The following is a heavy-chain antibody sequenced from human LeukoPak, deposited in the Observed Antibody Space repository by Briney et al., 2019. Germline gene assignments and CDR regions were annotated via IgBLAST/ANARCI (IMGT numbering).Heavy chain of an antibody. V-gene: IGHV3-21*01. D-gene: IGHD4-17*01. J-gene: IGHJ4*02. CDR1: GFTFSSYS. CDR2: ISSSSSYI. CDR3: AKKVFYGDPDDY. Sequence: GGSLRLSCAASGFTFSSYSMNWVRQAPGKGLEWVSSISSSSSYIYYADSVKGRFTISRDNANNSLYLQMNSLRAEDTAVYYCAKKVFYGDPDDYWGQGTLVTVSS.